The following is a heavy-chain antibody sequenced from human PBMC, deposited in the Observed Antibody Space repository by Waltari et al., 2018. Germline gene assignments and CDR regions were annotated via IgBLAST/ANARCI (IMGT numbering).Heavy chain of an antibody. Sequence: QVQLQESGPGLVKPSQTLSLTCTVSGGSLNSGRYSWSWIRLPAGKGLEWIGLIYTSGNTKYNPSLKSRVTISLGTSNNQFSLSLGSVTAADTAVYYCARGDGDGANFYFDYWGQGTLVTGSS. CDR3: ARGDGDGANFYFDY. V-gene: IGHV4-61*02. CDR1: GGSLNSGRYS. CDR2: IYTSGNT. D-gene: IGHD1-1*01. J-gene: IGHJ4*02.